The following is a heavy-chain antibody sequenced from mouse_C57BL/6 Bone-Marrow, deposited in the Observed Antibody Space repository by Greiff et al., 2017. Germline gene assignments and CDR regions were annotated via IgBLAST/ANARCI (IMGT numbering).Heavy chain of an antibody. CDR2: INSDGCST. CDR1: GFTFSDYY. V-gene: IGHV5-16*01. Sequence: EVQRVESEGGLVQPGSSMKLSCTASGFTFSDYYMAWVRQVPEKGLEWVANINSDGCSTSYLESLKGRFIISRDNAKNILYLQMSRLKSEDTATYYCTRACIWAYWGQGTMVTVSA. CDR3: TRACIWAY. J-gene: IGHJ3*01.